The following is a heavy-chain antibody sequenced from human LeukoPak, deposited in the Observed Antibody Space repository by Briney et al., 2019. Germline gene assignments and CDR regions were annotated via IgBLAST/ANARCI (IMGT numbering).Heavy chain of an antibody. V-gene: IGHV3-53*01. CDR2: IYGGGST. J-gene: IGHJ6*02. D-gene: IGHD3-10*01. CDR3: ARDHKGFTYGGYYYYGMDV. CDR1: GFTVSSSY. Sequence: GGSLRLSCAASGFTVSSSYMNWVRQAPGKGLEWVSLIYGGGSTYYTDSVKGRFTISRDNSKNALYLQMNSLRAEDTAVYYCARDHKGFTYGGYYYYGMDVWGQGTTVTVSS.